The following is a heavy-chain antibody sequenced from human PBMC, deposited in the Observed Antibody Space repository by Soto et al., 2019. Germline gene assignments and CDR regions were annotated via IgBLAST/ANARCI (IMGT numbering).Heavy chain of an antibody. CDR1: GFTFTNYA. J-gene: IGHJ6*02. V-gene: IGHV3-23*01. CDR3: AKGIRSLKSGMDV. D-gene: IGHD3-16*01. Sequence: EVQLLESGGGLVQPGGSLRLSCASSGFTFTNYAMTWVRLAPGKGLEWVSTVIGSGGSAYYADSVKGRFTISRENSKDMVDLQMNSLRAADKDVYYCAKGIRSLKSGMDVWGQGTTVTIAS. CDR2: VIGSGGSA.